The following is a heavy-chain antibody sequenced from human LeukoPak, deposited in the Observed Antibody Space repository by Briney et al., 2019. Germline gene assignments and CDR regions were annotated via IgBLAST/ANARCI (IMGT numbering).Heavy chain of an antibody. V-gene: IGHV3-21*01. CDR2: ISGSGGSI. CDR1: GFTFSTYT. Sequence: GGSLRLSCAASGFTFSTYTMNWVRQAPGKGPEWVSAISGSGGSIYYADSVKGRFTISRDNVKNSLFLQMNSLRAEDTAVYYCARGAYSFGPDDYWGQGTLVTVSS. D-gene: IGHD3/OR15-3a*01. J-gene: IGHJ4*02. CDR3: ARGAYSFGPDDY.